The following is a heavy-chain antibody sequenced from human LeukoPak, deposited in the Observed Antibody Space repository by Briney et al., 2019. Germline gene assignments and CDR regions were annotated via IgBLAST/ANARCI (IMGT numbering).Heavy chain of an antibody. CDR2: IIPIFGTA. D-gene: IGHD2-15*01. Sequence: ASVKVSCKASGGTFSSYAISWVRQAPGQGLEWMGRIIPIFGTANYAQKFQGRVTITTDESTSTAYMELSSLRSEDTAVYYCARDSRYCSGGRPLGCAFDIWGQGTMVTVSS. CDR1: GGTFSSYA. J-gene: IGHJ3*02. V-gene: IGHV1-69*05. CDR3: ARDSRYCSGGRPLGCAFDI.